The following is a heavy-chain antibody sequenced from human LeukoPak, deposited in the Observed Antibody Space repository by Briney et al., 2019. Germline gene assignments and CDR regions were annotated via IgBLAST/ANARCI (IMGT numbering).Heavy chain of an antibody. J-gene: IGHJ4*02. CDR1: GGTFSSYA. Sequence: GASVKVSCKASGGTFSSYAISWVRQAPGQGLEWMGWINPNSGGTNYAQKFQGRVTMTRDTSISTAYMELSRLRSDDTAVYYCARDFGDDITMVRGDIDYWGQGTLVTVSS. CDR3: ARDFGDDITMVRGDIDY. D-gene: IGHD3-10*01. CDR2: INPNSGGT. V-gene: IGHV1-2*02.